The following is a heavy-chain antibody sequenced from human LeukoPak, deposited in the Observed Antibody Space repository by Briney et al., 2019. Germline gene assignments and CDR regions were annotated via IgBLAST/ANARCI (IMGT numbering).Heavy chain of an antibody. D-gene: IGHD3-10*01. CDR2: IGKDGAAK. J-gene: IGHJ4*02. V-gene: IGHV3-30*18. CDR1: GFTFSSYG. CDR3: AKKEGWGVNVFDY. Sequence: GGSLRLSCAASGFTFSSYGIHWVRQAPGKGLEWVAVIGKDGAAKHYAESVRGRFTISRDNSKNTLDLQMDSLSAEDTAVYYCAKKEGWGVNVFDYWRQGALVTVSS.